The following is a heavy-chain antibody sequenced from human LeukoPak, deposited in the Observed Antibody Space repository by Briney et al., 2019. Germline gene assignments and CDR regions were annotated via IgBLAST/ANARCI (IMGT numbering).Heavy chain of an antibody. CDR1: GGSISSYH. J-gene: IGHJ4*02. CDR3: ARDSGSYEYYFDY. CDR2: IYYSGST. Sequence: SETLSLTCTVSGGSISSYHWSWIRPPPGKGLEWIGYIYYSGSTNYNPSLKSRVTISVDTSKNQFSLKLSAVTAADTAVYYCARDSGSYEYYFDYWGQGTLVTVSS. D-gene: IGHD1-26*01. V-gene: IGHV4-59*01.